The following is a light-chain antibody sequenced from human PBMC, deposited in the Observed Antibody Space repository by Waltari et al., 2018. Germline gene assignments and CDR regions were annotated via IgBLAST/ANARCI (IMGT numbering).Light chain of an antibody. CDR3: SSYAGSNNPVV. CDR1: SSDVGGYHS. CDR2: EVS. Sequence: QSALTQPPSASGSPGQSVTISCTGTSSDVGGYHSVSWYQQHPGKAPKLLIYEVSKRPSGVPDRFSGSKSGNTASLTVSGLQAEDEADYYCSSYAGSNNPVVFGGGTKLTVL. V-gene: IGLV2-8*01. J-gene: IGLJ2*01.